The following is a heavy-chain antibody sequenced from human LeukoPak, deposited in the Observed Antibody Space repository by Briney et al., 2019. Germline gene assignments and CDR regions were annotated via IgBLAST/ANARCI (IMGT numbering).Heavy chain of an antibody. Sequence: SETLSLTCTVSGGSISSGSYYWSWIRQPAGKGLEWIGRIYTSGSTNYNPSLKSRVTISVDTSKNQFSLKLSSVTAADTAVYYCARGYDSSGYYYTGNWFDPWGQGTLVTVSS. CDR3: ARGYDSSGYYYTGNWFDP. CDR1: GGSISSGSYY. CDR2: IYTSGST. J-gene: IGHJ5*02. V-gene: IGHV4-61*02. D-gene: IGHD3-22*01.